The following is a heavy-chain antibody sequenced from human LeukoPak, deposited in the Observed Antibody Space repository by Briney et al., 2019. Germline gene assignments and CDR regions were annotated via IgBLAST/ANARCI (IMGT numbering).Heavy chain of an antibody. J-gene: IGHJ6*04. D-gene: IGHD3-10*01. CDR1: GGTFSSYA. CDR3: AKSSGSYYNQGYYYYGMDV. Sequence: SVKVSCKASGGTFSSYAISWVRQAPGQGLEWMGGIIPIFGTANYAQKFQGRVTITADESTSTAYMELSSLRSEDTAVFYCAKSSGSYYNQGYYYYGMDVWGKGTAVTVSS. CDR2: IIPIFGTA. V-gene: IGHV1-69*13.